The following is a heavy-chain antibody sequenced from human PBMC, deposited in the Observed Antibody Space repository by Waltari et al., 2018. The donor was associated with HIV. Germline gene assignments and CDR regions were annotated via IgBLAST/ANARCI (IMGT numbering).Heavy chain of an antibody. V-gene: IGHV2-5*01. CDR3: THSGGMVATGFYFYGMDI. Sequence: QITLKESGPTLVKPTQTLTLTCTFSGFSFGSRGVVVGWFRQPPGKAPEWLALIYSTDDKLYSPSLKSRLTITKDTSKNQVVLTMTNMDPVDTATYYCTHSGGMVATGFYFYGMDIWGQGTTVTVSS. D-gene: IGHD2-15*01. CDR2: IYSTDDK. CDR1: GFSFGSRGVV. J-gene: IGHJ6*02.